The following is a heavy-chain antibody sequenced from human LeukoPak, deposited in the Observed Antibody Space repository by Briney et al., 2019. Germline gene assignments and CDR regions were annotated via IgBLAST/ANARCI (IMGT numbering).Heavy chain of an antibody. CDR3: ALFPLDGMDV. Sequence: SETLSLTCTVSGGSISSSSYYWGWIRQPPGKGLEWIGSIYYSGSTYCNPSLKSRVTISVDTSKNQFSLKLSSVTAADTAVYYCALFPLDGMDVWGQGTTVTVSS. V-gene: IGHV4-39*01. J-gene: IGHJ6*02. D-gene: IGHD2-21*01. CDR2: IYYSGST. CDR1: GGSISSSSYY.